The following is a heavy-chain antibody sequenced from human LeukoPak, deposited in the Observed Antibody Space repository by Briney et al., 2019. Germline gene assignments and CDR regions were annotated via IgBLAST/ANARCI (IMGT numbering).Heavy chain of an antibody. Sequence: SVKVSCKASGGTFSSYAISWVRQAPGQGLKWMGGIIPIFGTANYAQKFQGRVTITADKSTSTAYMELSSLRSEDTAVYYCARGGDYDILTGSLNYYYYYGMDVWGKGTTVTVSS. D-gene: IGHD3-9*01. CDR2: IIPIFGTA. J-gene: IGHJ6*04. CDR1: GGTFSSYA. V-gene: IGHV1-69*06. CDR3: ARGGDYDILTGSLNYYYYYGMDV.